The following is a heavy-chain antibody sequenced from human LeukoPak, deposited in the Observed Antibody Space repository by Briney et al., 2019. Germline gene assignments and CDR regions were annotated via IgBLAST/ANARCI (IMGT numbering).Heavy chain of an antibody. CDR2: INHSGST. J-gene: IGHJ6*02. Sequence: PSETLSLTCAVYGGSFSGYYWSWIRQPPGKGLEWIGEINHSGSTNYNPSLKSRVTISVDTSKNQFSLKLSSVTAADTAVYYCARLAPLPVVWGQGTTVTVSS. V-gene: IGHV4-34*01. CDR3: ARLAPLPVV. CDR1: GGSFSGYY.